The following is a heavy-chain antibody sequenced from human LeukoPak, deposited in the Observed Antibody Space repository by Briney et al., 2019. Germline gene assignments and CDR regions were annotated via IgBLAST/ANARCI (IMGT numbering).Heavy chain of an antibody. J-gene: IGHJ4*02. CDR2: ISYDGSNK. CDR1: GFTFSSYA. V-gene: IGHV3-30-3*01. CDR3: ARDGLGYCSSTSCHLDY. Sequence: PGRSLRLSCAASGFTFSSYALHWVRQAPGKGLEWVAVISYDGSNKYYADSVKGRFTISRDNSKNTLYLQMNSLRAEDTAVYYCARDGLGYCSSTSCHLDYWGQGTLVTVSS. D-gene: IGHD2-2*01.